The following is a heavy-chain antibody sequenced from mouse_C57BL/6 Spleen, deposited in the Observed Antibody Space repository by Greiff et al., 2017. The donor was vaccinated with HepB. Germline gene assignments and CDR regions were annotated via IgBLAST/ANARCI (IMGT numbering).Heavy chain of an antibody. V-gene: IGHV1-80*01. CDR2: IYPGDGDT. CDR3: AKGSIRYYFDY. Sequence: QVQLQQSGAELVKPGASVKISCKASGYAFSSYWMNWVKQRPGKGLEWIGQIYPGDGDTNYNGKFKGKATLTADKSSSTAYRQLSSLTSEDSAVYFCAKGSIRYYFDYWGQGTTLTVSS. CDR1: GYAFSSYW. J-gene: IGHJ2*01.